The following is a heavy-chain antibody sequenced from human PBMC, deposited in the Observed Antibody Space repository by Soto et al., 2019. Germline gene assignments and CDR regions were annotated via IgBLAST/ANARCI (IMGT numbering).Heavy chain of an antibody. CDR3: ARSMEDSDILTGYYISDGLDY. Sequence: GASVKVSCKASGYTFTSYDINWVRQATGQGLEWMGWMNPNSGNTGYAQKFQGRVTMTRNTSISTAYMELSSLRSEDTAVYYCARSMEDSDILTGYYISDGLDYWGQGTLVTVSS. V-gene: IGHV1-8*01. CDR1: GYTFTSYD. CDR2: MNPNSGNT. D-gene: IGHD3-9*01. J-gene: IGHJ4*02.